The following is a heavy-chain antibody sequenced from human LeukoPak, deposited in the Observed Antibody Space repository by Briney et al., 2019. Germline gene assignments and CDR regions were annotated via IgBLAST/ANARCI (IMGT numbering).Heavy chain of an antibody. CDR2: IIPILGIA. V-gene: IGHV1-69*04. CDR1: GGTFSSYA. Sequence: ASVKVSCKASGGTFSSYAISWVRQAPGQGLEWMERIIPILGIANYAQKFQGRVTITADKSTSTAYMELSSLRSEDTAVYYCARENWEEVFGAVTVDWGQGTLVTVSS. CDR3: ARENWEEVFGAVTVD. J-gene: IGHJ4*02. D-gene: IGHD3-3*01.